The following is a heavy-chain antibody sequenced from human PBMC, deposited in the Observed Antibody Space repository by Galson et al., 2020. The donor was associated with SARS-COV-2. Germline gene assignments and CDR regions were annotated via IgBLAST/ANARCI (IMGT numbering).Heavy chain of an antibody. CDR3: VKEGGSYAYYYYGLDV. V-gene: IGHV3-30*18. Sequence: GGSLRLSCAASGFPLGSYGMHWVRQAPGKGLEWVALISYDGSNKYYGDSVKGRFTISRDNSKNSLFLQVNSLRAEDTAVYYCVKEGGSYAYYYYGLDVWGLGTTVTVSS. J-gene: IGHJ6*02. D-gene: IGHD3-16*01. CDR1: GFPLGSYG. CDR2: ISYDGSNK.